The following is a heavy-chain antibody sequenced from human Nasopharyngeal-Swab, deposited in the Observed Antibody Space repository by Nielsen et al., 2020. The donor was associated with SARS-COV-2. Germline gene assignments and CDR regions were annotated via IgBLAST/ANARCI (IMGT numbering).Heavy chain of an antibody. CDR2: INHSGST. J-gene: IGHJ6*03. CDR3: ARDSGYSGSHKTYYYYYYYMDV. V-gene: IGHV4-34*01. D-gene: IGHD6-13*01. Sequence: SETLSPTCAVYGGSFSGYYWSWIRQPPGKGLEWIGEINHSGSTNYNPSLKSRVTISVDTSKNQFSLKLSSVTAADTAVYYCARDSGYSGSHKTYYYYYYYMDVWGKGTTVTVSS. CDR1: GGSFSGYY.